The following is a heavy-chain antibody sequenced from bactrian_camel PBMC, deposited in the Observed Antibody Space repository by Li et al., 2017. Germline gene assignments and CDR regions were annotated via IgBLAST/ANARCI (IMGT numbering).Heavy chain of an antibody. CDR2: IYADGSQT. CDR1: GFSFSDYY. D-gene: IGHD7*01. J-gene: IGHJ6*01. V-gene: IGHV3-2*01. Sequence: VQLVESGGGLVQPGGSLRLSCVGSGFSFSDYYMSWVRQAPGQHLQWLASIYADGSQTDYHWSVKGRFTISRDNAKNTVWLQMNDLKPEDTGMYYCAADWGTNCMAEIRRRGVLSILFGKWGQGTQVTVS. CDR3: AADWGTNCMAEIRRRGVLSILFGK.